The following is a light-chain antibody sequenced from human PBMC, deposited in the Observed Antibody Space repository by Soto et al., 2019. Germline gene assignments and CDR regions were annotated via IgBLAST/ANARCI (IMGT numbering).Light chain of an antibody. CDR2: EAS. Sequence: EIVLTQSPATLSLSPGEGATVSCRASQSVSSSLAWYQQKAGQAPRLLIYEASNRATGIPARFSGSGSGTDFILTIDSLEPEDFAVYYCQQRSDWPPWTFGQGTRVEIK. CDR1: QSVSSS. J-gene: IGKJ1*01. V-gene: IGKV3-11*01. CDR3: QQRSDWPPWT.